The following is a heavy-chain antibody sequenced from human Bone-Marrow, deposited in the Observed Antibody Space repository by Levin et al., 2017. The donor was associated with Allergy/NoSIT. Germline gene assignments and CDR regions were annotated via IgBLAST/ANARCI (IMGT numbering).Heavy chain of an antibody. CDR3: TRIVDIVATISYYYYGMDV. Sequence: PGGSLRLSCTPSGFILADYAMSWFRQAPGKGLEWIAFIRSKAYGATTDYAASVKGRFTISRDDSRSIAYLQMNSLKSEDTAVYYCTRIVDIVATISYYYYGMDVWGQGTAVTVSS. CDR2: IRSKAYGATT. J-gene: IGHJ6*02. D-gene: IGHD5-12*01. V-gene: IGHV3-49*03. CDR1: GFILADYA.